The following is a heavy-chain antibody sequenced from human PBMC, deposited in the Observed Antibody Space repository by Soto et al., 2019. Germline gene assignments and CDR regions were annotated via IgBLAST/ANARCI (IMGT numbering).Heavy chain of an antibody. D-gene: IGHD3-9*01. Sequence: SWFRQAPGKGLEWIGYIYYSGSTYYNSSLKSRVTISVDTSKNQFSLRLSSVTAADTAVYYCALTGYYDVDYWGQGTLVTVSS. CDR3: ALTGYYDVDY. J-gene: IGHJ4*02. CDR2: IYYSGST. V-gene: IGHV4-30-4*08.